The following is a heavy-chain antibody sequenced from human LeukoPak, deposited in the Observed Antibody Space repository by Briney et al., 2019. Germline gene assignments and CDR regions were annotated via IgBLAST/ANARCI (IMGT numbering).Heavy chain of an antibody. CDR2: ISSSGSTI. Sequence: GGSLRLSCAASGFTFSTSDMNWIRQAPGKGLEWVSHISSSGSTITYADSVKGRFTVSRVNTKNSLYLQMNSLRADDTAIYYCARTKWQLPWAWGQGTLVTVSS. CDR1: GFTFSTSD. D-gene: IGHD1-26*01. CDR3: ARTKWQLPWA. J-gene: IGHJ1*01. V-gene: IGHV3-48*03.